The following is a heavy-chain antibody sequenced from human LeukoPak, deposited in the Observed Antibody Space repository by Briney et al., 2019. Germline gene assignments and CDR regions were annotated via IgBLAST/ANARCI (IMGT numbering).Heavy chain of an antibody. CDR2: ISGYNGNT. D-gene: IGHD3-22*01. V-gene: IGHV1-18*01. Sequence: ASVKVSCKASGYTFTNYGISWVRQAPGQGLEWMGRISGYNGNTKYAQKVQGRVTMTTDTSTSTAYMELRSLRSDDTAVYYCARDFHSSGYYHYFHYWGQGTLVTVSS. J-gene: IGHJ4*02. CDR1: GYTFTNYG. CDR3: ARDFHSSGYYHYFHY.